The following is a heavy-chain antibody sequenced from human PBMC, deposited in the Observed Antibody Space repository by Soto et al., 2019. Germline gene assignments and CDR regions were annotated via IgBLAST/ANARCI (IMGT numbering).Heavy chain of an antibody. V-gene: IGHV4-34*01. CDR3: ARVWDCSSTSCYGLGVYMDV. D-gene: IGHD2-2*01. Sequence: SETLSLTCAVYGGSFSGYYWSWIRQPPGKGLEWIGEINHSGSTNYNPSLKSRVTISVDTSKNQFSLKLSSVTAADTAVYYCARVWDCSSTSCYGLGVYMDVWGKGTTVTVSS. CDR2: INHSGST. J-gene: IGHJ6*03. CDR1: GGSFSGYY.